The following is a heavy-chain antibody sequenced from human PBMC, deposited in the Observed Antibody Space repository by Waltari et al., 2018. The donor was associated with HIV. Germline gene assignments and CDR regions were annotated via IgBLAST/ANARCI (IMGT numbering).Heavy chain of an antibody. D-gene: IGHD2-2*02. Sequence: QVQLVGSGGGVVQHGRSLRLACAASGFTFSGYAMHGGSKAQGKGVEGVEVISYDGSNKYHADSVKGLFTISRANSKNQVYLHMDSLGVEDTAVYSCARGSVAIRDRMDVWRQGTTVTVSS. J-gene: IGHJ6*02. V-gene: IGHV3-30-3*01. CDR3: ARGSVAIRDRMDV. CDR2: ISYDGSNK. CDR1: GFTFSGYA.